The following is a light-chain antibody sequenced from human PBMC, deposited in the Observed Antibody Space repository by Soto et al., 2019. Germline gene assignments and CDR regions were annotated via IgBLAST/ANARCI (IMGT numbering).Light chain of an antibody. CDR1: SSNIGAGYD. J-gene: IGLJ1*01. CDR2: GNS. V-gene: IGLV1-40*01. CDR3: QSYDSSLSGLYV. Sequence: QSLLTHPPSVSGAPGQRVTISCTGSSSNIGAGYDVHWYQQLPGTAPKLLIYGNSNRPSGVPDRFSGSESGTSASLAITGLQAEDEADYYCQSYDSSLSGLYVFGTGTKVTVL.